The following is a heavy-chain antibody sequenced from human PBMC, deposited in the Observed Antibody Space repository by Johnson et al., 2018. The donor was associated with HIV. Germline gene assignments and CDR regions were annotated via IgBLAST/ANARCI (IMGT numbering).Heavy chain of an antibody. CDR1: GFTFSNYG. Sequence: QVQLVESGGGVVQPGGSLRLSCAASGFTFSNYGMHWVRQAPGKGLEWVAFIRYDGSNKYYADSVKGRFTISRDNSKNTLYLQMNSLRVEDTAVYYCASEVRGVLDIWGQGTMVTVSS. V-gene: IGHV3-30*02. D-gene: IGHD3-10*01. CDR3: ASEVRGVLDI. CDR2: IRYDGSNK. J-gene: IGHJ3*02.